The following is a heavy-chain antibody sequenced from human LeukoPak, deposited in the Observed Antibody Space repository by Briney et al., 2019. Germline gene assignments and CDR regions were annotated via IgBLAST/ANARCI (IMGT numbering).Heavy chain of an antibody. V-gene: IGHV1-2*02. CDR2: INPNSGGT. Sequence: ASVKVSCKASGYTFTGYYMHWVRQAPGQGLEWMGWINPNSGGTNYAQKFQGRVTMTRDTSISTAYMELGRLRSDDTAVYYCARGRRGYSGYDNNWFDPWGQGTLVTVSS. J-gene: IGHJ5*02. CDR3: ARGRRGYSGYDNNWFDP. D-gene: IGHD5-12*01. CDR1: GYTFTGYY.